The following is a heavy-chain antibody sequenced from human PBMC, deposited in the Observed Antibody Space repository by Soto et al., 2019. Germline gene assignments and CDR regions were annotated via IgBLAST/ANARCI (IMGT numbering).Heavy chain of an antibody. CDR3: AKVNYYGSGSYYNPDPHDAFDI. V-gene: IGHV3-30*18. CDR1: GFTFSRYE. D-gene: IGHD3-10*01. J-gene: IGHJ3*02. CDR2: ISYDGSNK. Sequence: GGCRILSGARSGFTFSRYEMQWVRQAPGKGLEWVAVISYDGSNKYYADSVKGRFTISRDNSKNTLYLQMNSLRAEDTAVYYCAKVNYYGSGSYYNPDPHDAFDIWGQGTMVTVSS.